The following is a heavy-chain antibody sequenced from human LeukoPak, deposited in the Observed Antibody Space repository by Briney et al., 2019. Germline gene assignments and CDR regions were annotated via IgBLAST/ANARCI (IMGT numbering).Heavy chain of an antibody. CDR3: ARDNTISGHYEVGY. V-gene: IGHV3-23*01. D-gene: IGHD3-3*01. CDR1: GFTFSTFA. CDR2: IFPSGGKI. J-gene: IGHJ4*02. Sequence: GGSLRLSCAASGFTFSTFAMIWVRQPPGKGLEWVSSIFPSGGKIHYADSVRGRFTISRDNSKSTLSLQMNSLRAEDTAVYYCARDNTISGHYEVGYWGQGTLVTVSS.